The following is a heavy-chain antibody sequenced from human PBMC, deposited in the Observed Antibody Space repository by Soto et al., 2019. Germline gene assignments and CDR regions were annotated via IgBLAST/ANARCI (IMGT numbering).Heavy chain of an antibody. CDR2: IYYNGTT. CDR3: AREPRLLIWFGELHD. J-gene: IGHJ4*02. D-gene: IGHD3-10*01. V-gene: IGHV4-31*03. CDR1: RGSLRSPNFS. Sequence: SGNLSLISTVPRGSLRSPNFSWSWIRQHPGKGLEWIGHIYYNGTTYYNPTLKSRASRSVDTSKNQFSLKLSSVTAADTAVYYFAREPRLLIWFGELHDWGRGTLVSVS.